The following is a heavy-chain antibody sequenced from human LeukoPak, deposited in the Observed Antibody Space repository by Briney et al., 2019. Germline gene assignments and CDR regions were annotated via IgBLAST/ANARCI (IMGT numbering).Heavy chain of an antibody. V-gene: IGHV1-8*03. Sequence: ASVKVSCKASGYTFTSYDINWVRQATGQGLEWMGWMNPNSGNTGYAQKFQGRVTITRNTSISTAYMELSSLRSEDTAVYYCATIKITFGGLFVLGFRKNYLFDFWGQGTLVTVSS. CDR2: MNPNSGNT. CDR3: ATIKITFGGLFVLGFRKNYLFDF. CDR1: GYTFTSYD. J-gene: IGHJ4*02. D-gene: IGHD3-16*02.